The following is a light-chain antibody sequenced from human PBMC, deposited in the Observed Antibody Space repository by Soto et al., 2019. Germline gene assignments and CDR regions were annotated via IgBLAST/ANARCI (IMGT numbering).Light chain of an antibody. CDR1: SSNIGAGYD. J-gene: IGLJ3*02. CDR2: GNS. Sequence: QPVLTQPPSVSGAPGQRVTISCTGSSSNIGAGYDVHWYQQLPGTAPKLLIYGNSNRPSGVPDRFSGSKSGTSASQAITGLQAEDEADYYCQSYDSSLSGWVFGGGTQLTVL. V-gene: IGLV1-40*01. CDR3: QSYDSSLSGWV.